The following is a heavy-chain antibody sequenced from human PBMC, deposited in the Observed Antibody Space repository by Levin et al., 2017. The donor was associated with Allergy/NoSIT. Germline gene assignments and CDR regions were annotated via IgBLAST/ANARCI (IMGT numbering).Heavy chain of an antibody. CDR3: MGGRGWLPDY. V-gene: IGHV4-59*03. CDR2: VYDSGST. D-gene: IGHD1-26*01. CDR1: ADSISSYY. J-gene: IGHJ4*02. Sequence: PSETLSLTCTVSADSISSYYWTWIRQSPGKGLEWIGFVYDSGSTNYNPSLKSRVTISVDTSKNQFSLILSSVTAADTALYYCMGGRGWLPDYWGQGTLVTVSS.